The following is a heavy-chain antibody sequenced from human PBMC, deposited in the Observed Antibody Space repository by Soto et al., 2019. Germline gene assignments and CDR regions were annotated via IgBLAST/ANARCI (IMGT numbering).Heavy chain of an antibody. Sequence: GGSLRLSCAASGFTFSSYSMNWVRQAPGKGLEWVSYISSSSSTIYYADSVKGRFTISRDNAKNSRYLQMNSLRDEDTAVYYCARDEFSSSSHEAYFDYWGQGTLVTVSS. CDR2: ISSSSSTI. CDR1: GFTFSSYS. V-gene: IGHV3-48*02. CDR3: ARDEFSSSSHEAYFDY. J-gene: IGHJ4*02. D-gene: IGHD6-13*01.